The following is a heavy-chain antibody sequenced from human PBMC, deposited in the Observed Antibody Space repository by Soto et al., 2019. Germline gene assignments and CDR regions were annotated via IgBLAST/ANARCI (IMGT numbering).Heavy chain of an antibody. Sequence: ASVKVSCKASGYTFTNYGIIWVRQAPGQGLEWMGWINPNSGHTNYAQNLQGRATMTTDTSTNTAYMELRSLRSDDTAVYFCARGQVVNFDNWFDPWGQGTLVTVSS. CDR1: GYTFTNYG. V-gene: IGHV1-18*01. CDR2: INPNSGHT. D-gene: IGHD3-22*01. J-gene: IGHJ5*02. CDR3: ARGQVVNFDNWFDP.